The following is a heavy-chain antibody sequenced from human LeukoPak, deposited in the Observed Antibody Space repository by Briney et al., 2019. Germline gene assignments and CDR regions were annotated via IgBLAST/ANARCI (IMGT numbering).Heavy chain of an antibody. CDR3: ARCYASGSYGIDY. CDR1: GFTFGSYS. Sequence: GGSLRLSCAASGFTFGSYSMNWVRQVPGKGLQWVSSISSTSSYIYYADSVKGRFTVSRDNAKNSLSLQMNSLGAEDTAVYYCARCYASGSYGIDYWGQGTLVTVSS. D-gene: IGHD3-10*01. J-gene: IGHJ4*02. CDR2: ISSTSSYI. V-gene: IGHV3-21*01.